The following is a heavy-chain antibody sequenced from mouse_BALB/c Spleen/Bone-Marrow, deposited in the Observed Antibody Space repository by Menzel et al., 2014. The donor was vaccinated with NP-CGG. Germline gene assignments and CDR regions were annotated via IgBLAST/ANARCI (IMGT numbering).Heavy chain of an antibody. V-gene: IGHV1-80*01. CDR2: IYPGDGDT. CDR1: GDAFSVYW. Sequence: QVQLKDSGAELVRPGSSVKISCKASGDAFSVYWMNWVKQRPGQGLEWIGQIYPGDGDTNYNGKFKGRATLTADKSSNTAYMQLSSLTSEDSAVYFCARGGISVDYWGQGTTLTVSS. J-gene: IGHJ2*01. CDR3: ARGGISVDY.